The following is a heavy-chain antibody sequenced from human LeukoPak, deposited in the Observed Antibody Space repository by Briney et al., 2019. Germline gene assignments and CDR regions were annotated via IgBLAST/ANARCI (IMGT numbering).Heavy chain of an antibody. V-gene: IGHV3-23*01. CDR3: AKEGDSSGWFDY. J-gene: IGHJ4*02. CDR1: GFTFSSYA. CDR2: ISGSGGSR. D-gene: IGHD3-22*01. Sequence: GGSLRLSCAVSGFTFSSYAMSWVRQAPGKGLEWVSAISGSGGSRYYPDSFKGRFTISRDNSKNTLFLQMNSLRAEDTAVYYCAKEGDSSGWFDYWGQGTLVTVSS.